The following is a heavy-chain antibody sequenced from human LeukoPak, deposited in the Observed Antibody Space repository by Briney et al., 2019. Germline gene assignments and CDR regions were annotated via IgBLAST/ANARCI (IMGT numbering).Heavy chain of an antibody. CDR3: AKEERKDFYYFDY. D-gene: IGHD1-1*01. CDR1: GYTFTRYY. Sequence: ASVKVSCKASGYTFTRYYMHWVRQAPGQGLEWMGRIIPILGIANYAQKLQGRVTITADKSTSTAYMELSSLRSEDTAVYYCAKEERKDFYYFDYWGQGTLVTVSS. CDR2: IIPILGIA. J-gene: IGHJ4*02. V-gene: IGHV1-69*04.